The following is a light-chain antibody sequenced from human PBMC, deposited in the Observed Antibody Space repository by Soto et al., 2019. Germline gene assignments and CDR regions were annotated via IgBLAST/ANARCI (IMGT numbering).Light chain of an antibody. Sequence: EIVLTQSPGTLSLSPGERATLSCRASQSVSSSYLGWYQQKPGQAPRLLIYGASRRATSTPDRFSGSGSGTDFTLTISRLEPEDFAVYYCQQYGDSPFTFGPGTKVDIK. J-gene: IGKJ3*01. CDR2: GAS. CDR3: QQYGDSPFT. V-gene: IGKV3-20*01. CDR1: QSVSSSY.